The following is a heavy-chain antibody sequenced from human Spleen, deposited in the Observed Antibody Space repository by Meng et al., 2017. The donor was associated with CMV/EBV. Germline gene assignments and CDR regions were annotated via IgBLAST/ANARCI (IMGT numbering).Heavy chain of an antibody. CDR1: GFTFSSYG. J-gene: IGHJ4*02. Sequence: GGSLRLSCAASGFTFSSYGMTWVRQAPGKGLEWVSAISDSGASTHYADSVKGRITISRDNSKNTLYLQVNSLRAEDTAVYYCARGQDYGGNSPVDHWGQVTLVTVSS. D-gene: IGHD4-23*01. CDR2: ISDSGAST. CDR3: ARGQDYGGNSPVDH. V-gene: IGHV3-23*01.